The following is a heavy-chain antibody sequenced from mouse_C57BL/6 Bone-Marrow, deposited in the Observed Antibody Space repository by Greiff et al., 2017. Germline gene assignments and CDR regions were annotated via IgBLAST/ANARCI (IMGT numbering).Heavy chain of an antibody. CDR3: DYYGSSYFDY. CDR2: IYPRSGNT. CDR1: GYTFTSYG. Sequence: VQLQESGAELARPGASVKLSCKASGYTFTSYGISWVKQRTGQGLEWIGEIYPRSGNTYYNEKFKGKATLTADKSSSTAYMELRSLTSEDSAVYFCDYYGSSYFDYWGQGTTRTVSS. J-gene: IGHJ2*01. V-gene: IGHV1-81*01. D-gene: IGHD1-1*01.